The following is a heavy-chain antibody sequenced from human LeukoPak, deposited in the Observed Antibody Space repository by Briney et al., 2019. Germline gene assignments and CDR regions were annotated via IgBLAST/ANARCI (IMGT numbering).Heavy chain of an antibody. CDR2: ISGSGGST. Sequence: GGSLRLSCAVSGFTFSSYAMSWVRQAPGKGLEWVSAISGSGGSTYYADSVKGRFTISRDNSKNTLYLQMNSLRAEDTAVYYCAKDHGNYYDSSGYYRDWGQGTLVTVSS. CDR1: GFTFSSYA. V-gene: IGHV3-23*01. D-gene: IGHD3-22*01. J-gene: IGHJ4*02. CDR3: AKDHGNYYDSSGYYRD.